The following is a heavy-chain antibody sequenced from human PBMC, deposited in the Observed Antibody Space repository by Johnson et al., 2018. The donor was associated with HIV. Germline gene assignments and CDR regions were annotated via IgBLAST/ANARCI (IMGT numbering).Heavy chain of an antibody. V-gene: IGHV3-7*01. CDR1: GFTFSNYW. CDR3: ARDHYGRINDAFDI. CDR2: IKQDGSEK. Sequence: EVQLVESGGGLVQPGGSLRLSCAASGFTFSNYWMTWVRQAPGKGLEWVANIKQDGSEKFYVDSVKGRFTISRDNAKNSLYLQMNSLRAEDTAVYYCARDHYGRINDAFDIWGQGTMVTVSS. D-gene: IGHD3-10*01. J-gene: IGHJ3*02.